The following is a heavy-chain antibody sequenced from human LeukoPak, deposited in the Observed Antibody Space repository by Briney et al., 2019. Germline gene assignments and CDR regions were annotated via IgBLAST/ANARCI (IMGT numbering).Heavy chain of an antibody. V-gene: IGHV4-34*01. CDR1: DGSFGPYY. D-gene: IGHD2-15*01. CDR3: ARDCSGGSCYDY. CDR2: SNHSGST. Sequence: PSETLSLTCAVSDGSFGPYYWSWIRQPPGKGLEYIGESNHSGSTNYNPSLKGRVTISVDKSKNQFSLRLSSLTAADTAVYYCARDCSGGSCYDYWGQGTLVTVSS. J-gene: IGHJ4*02.